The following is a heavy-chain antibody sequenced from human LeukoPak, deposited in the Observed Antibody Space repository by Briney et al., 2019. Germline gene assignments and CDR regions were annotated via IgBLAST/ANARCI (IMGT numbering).Heavy chain of an antibody. CDR2: ISYNGNTK. Sequence: GRSLRLSCAASGFTFSSYAMHWVRQAPGKGLEWVSFISYNGNTKYGDSVKGRFTISRDNSKNTLYLEMNGLRSEDTAVYYCARDPQDISRWANAFDIWGQGTMVTVSS. D-gene: IGHD2-15*01. CDR3: ARDPQDISRWANAFDI. CDR1: GFTFSSYA. V-gene: IGHV3-30*04. J-gene: IGHJ3*02.